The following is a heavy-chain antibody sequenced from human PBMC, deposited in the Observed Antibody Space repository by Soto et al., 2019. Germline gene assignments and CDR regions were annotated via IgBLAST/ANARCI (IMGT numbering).Heavy chain of an antibody. V-gene: IGHV1-18*03. J-gene: IGHJ6*03. CDR2: ISAYNGNT. D-gene: IGHD4-17*01. CDR3: ARRAYGDRYYYYYMDV. CDR1: GYTFTSYG. Sequence: ASVKVSCKASGYTFTSYGISWVRQAPGQGLEWMGWISAYNGNTNYAQKLQGRVTMTTDTSTSTAYMELRSLRSDDMALFYCARRAYGDRYYYYYMDVWGKGTTVTVSS.